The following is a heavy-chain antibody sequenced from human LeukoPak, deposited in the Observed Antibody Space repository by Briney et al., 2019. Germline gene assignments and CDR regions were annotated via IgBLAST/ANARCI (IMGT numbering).Heavy chain of an antibody. D-gene: IGHD4-17*01. V-gene: IGHV4-39*01. CDR3: VRQRDAGAYLGYFDS. CDR1: GGSIISDIYF. Sequence: PSETLSLTCTVSGGSIISDIYFWGWIRQSPGQGLAWIGSIYHGGRAYYDPSFEGRATISVDVSKNQFSLNLRSVTAADTAVYTCVRQRDAGAYLGYFDSWDQGTLVTVSS. CDR2: IYHGGRA. J-gene: IGHJ4*02.